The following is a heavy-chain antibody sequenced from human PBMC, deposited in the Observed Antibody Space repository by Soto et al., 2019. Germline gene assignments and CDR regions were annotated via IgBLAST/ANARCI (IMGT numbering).Heavy chain of an antibody. CDR2: ISYDGSNK. J-gene: IGHJ6*03. Sequence: QVEVVESGGGVVQSGGSLRLSCVASGFTFRSYGMHWVRQAPGKGLEWVAVISYDGSNKYYADSVKGRFTISRDNSKNTLYLQMNSLKAEDTALYYCAKDLAGCTYCPNKDYYDMDVWGKGTAVTVSS. CDR3: AKDLAGCTYCPNKDYYDMDV. D-gene: IGHD2-8*01. CDR1: GFTFRSYG. V-gene: IGHV3-30*18.